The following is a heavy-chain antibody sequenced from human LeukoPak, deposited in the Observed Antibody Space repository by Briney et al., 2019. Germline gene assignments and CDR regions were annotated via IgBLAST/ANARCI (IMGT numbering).Heavy chain of an antibody. Sequence: LRLSCAASGFTFSSYSMNWVRQAPGKGLEWIGSIYYSGSTYYNPSLKSRVTISVDTSKNQFSLKLSSVTAADTAVYYCARGPYYYDSSGYYTGLYYYYYYYMDVWGKGTTVTISS. V-gene: IGHV4-59*05. CDR2: IYYSGST. CDR1: GFTFSSYSMN. J-gene: IGHJ6*03. CDR3: ARGPYYYDSSGYYTGLYYYYYYYMDV. D-gene: IGHD3-22*01.